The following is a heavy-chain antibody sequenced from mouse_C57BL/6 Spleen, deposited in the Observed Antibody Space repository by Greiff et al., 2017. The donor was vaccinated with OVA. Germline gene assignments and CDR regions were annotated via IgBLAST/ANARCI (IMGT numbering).Heavy chain of an antibody. D-gene: IGHD6-1*01. J-gene: IGHJ2*01. CDR3: TRRWYNLYYFDY. CDR1: GYTFTSYW. Sequence: VQLQQSGTVLARPGASVKMSCKTSGYTFTSYWMHWVKQRPGKGLEWIGAIYPGNSDTSYNQKFKGKAKLTAVTSASTAYMELSSLTNEDSAVYYCTRRWYNLYYFDYWGQGTTLTVSS. V-gene: IGHV1-5*01. CDR2: IYPGNSDT.